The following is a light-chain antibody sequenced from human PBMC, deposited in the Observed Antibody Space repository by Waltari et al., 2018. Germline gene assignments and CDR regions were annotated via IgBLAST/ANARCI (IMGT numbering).Light chain of an antibody. J-gene: IGKJ5*01. Sequence: DIQMTQSPSSLSASVGGRVTITCQASQDISNSLNWYQQKLGKAPKLLIYDASNLETGVPSRFSGSGSGTHFSFTISSLQPEDFATYYCQQYDDRSITYGQGTRLEIK. V-gene: IGKV1-33*01. CDR1: QDISNS. CDR3: QQYDDRSIT. CDR2: DAS.